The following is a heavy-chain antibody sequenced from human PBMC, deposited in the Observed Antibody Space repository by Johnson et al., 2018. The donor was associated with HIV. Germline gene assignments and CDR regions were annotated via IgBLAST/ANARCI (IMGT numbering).Heavy chain of an antibody. CDR3: AKTTRGNWGSCFDI. D-gene: IGHD7-27*01. J-gene: IGHJ3*02. CDR2: ISSSGTTI. V-gene: IGHV3-11*04. Sequence: VQLVESGGGLVKPGGSLRLSCAASGFSFSDYFMSWIRQAPGKGLECISYISSSGTTIYYTDSVTGRFTISRDNAKTSLYLQLHSLRAEDTSLYYCAKTTRGNWGSCFDIWGRGTMVTVSS. CDR1: GFSFSDYF.